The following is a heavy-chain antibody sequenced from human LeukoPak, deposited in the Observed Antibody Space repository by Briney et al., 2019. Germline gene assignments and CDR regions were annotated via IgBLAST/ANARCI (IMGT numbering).Heavy chain of an antibody. V-gene: IGHV3-23*01. Sequence: GGSLRLSCAASGFAFSIYAMSWVRQARGKRLEWGSVISGSDDSTYYADSVNGRFTISRDNSKNTVFLQMNSLRAEDTAVYYCARDWPSEWQQLHDYHAVDIWGQGTRVSVSS. D-gene: IGHD6-13*01. CDR2: ISGSDDST. CDR3: ARDWPSEWQQLHDYHAVDI. J-gene: IGHJ3*02. CDR1: GFAFSIYA.